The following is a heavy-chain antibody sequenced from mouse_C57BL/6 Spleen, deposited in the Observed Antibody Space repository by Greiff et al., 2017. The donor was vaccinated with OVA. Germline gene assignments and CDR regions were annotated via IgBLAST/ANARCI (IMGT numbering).Heavy chain of an antibody. CDR3: ARSSSYFDY. CDR1: GYSFTGYY. CDR2: INPSTGGT. D-gene: IGHD1-1*01. Sequence: VQLQQSGPELVKPGASVKISCKASGYSFTGYYMNWVKQSPEKSLEWIGEINPSTGGTTYNQKFKAKATLTVDKSSSTAYMQLKSRTSEDSAVYYCARSSSYFDYWGQGTTLTVSS. J-gene: IGHJ2*01. V-gene: IGHV1-42*01.